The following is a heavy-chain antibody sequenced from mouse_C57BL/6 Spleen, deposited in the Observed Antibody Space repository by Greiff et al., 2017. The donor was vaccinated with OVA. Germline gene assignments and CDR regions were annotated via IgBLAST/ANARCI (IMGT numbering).Heavy chain of an antibody. J-gene: IGHJ2*01. CDR1: GYTFTSYW. V-gene: IGHV1-61*01. CDR2: IYPSDSET. CDR3: ARGTAQAPFDY. Sequence: QVQLQQPGAELVRPGSSVKLSCKASGYTFTSYWMDWVKQRPGQGLEWIGNIYPSDSETHYNQKFKDKATLTVDKSSSTAYMQLSSLTSEDSAVSYCARGTAQAPFDYWGQGTTLTVSS. D-gene: IGHD3-2*02.